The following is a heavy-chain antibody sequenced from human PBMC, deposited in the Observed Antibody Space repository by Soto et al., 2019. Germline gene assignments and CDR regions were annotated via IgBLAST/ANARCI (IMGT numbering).Heavy chain of an antibody. CDR3: ARVAPIVVVTATAGNAFDI. D-gene: IGHD2-21*02. Sequence: GGSLRLSCAASGFTFSSYSMNWVRQAPGKGLEWVSYISSSSSTIYYADSVKGRFTISRDNAKNSLYLQMNSLRDEDTAVYYCARVAPIVVVTATAGNAFDIWGQGTMVTVSS. CDR1: GFTFSSYS. J-gene: IGHJ3*02. CDR2: ISSSSSTI. V-gene: IGHV3-48*02.